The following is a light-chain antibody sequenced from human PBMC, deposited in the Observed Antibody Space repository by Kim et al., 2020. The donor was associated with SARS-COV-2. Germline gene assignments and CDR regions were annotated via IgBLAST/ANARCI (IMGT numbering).Light chain of an antibody. V-gene: IGKV3-15*01. CDR1: QSVSSSY. J-gene: IGKJ1*01. Sequence: EIVLTQSPCTLSLSPGERATLSCRASQSVSSSYLAWYQQKPGQAPRLLIYGASTRATGVPGRFSGSGSGTEFSLTISSLQSEDFALYHCQQYNEWPRTFGQGTKVDIK. CDR3: QQYNEWPRT. CDR2: GAS.